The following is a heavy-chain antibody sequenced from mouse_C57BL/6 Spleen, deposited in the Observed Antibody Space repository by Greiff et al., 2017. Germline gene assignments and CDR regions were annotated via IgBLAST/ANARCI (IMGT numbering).Heavy chain of an antibody. V-gene: IGHV1-81*01. D-gene: IGHD1-1*01. J-gene: IGHJ2*01. Sequence: QVQLKESGAELARPGASVKLSCKASGYTFTSYGISWVKQRTGQGLEWIGEVSPRSGNPYYNEKFQGKDTLTAGESSRTGYMELRSLTAADAAVYFCARSELITTVVDYFDYWGQGTTLTVSS. CDR1: GYTFTSYG. CDR3: ARSELITTVVDYFDY. CDR2: VSPRSGNP.